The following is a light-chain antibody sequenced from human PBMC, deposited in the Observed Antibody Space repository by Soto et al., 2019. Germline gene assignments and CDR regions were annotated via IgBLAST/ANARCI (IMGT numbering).Light chain of an antibody. CDR1: QSVRSD. V-gene: IGKV3-15*01. CDR2: GVS. CDR3: QHYNNLPLT. J-gene: IGKJ4*01. Sequence: EIVMTQSPATLSVSPGEGATLSCRASQSVRSDLAWYQHKPGLAPRLLIYGVSTRATGIPVRFSGSGSGTEFTLSISSPQSEDSAIYYCQHYNNLPLTFGGGTKVDIK.